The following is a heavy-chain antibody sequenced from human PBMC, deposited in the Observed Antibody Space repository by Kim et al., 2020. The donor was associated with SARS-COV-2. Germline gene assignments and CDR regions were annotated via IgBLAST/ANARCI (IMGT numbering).Heavy chain of an antibody. J-gene: IGHJ6*02. D-gene: IGHD5-18*01. CDR3: ARLDTAMVGDYYGMDV. V-gene: IGHV4-30-2*04. Sequence: LKSRVTISVDTSKNQFSLKLSSVTAADTAVYYCARLDTAMVGDYYGMDVWGQGTTVTVSS.